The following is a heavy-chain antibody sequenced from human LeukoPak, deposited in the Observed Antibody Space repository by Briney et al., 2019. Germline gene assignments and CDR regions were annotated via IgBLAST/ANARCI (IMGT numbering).Heavy chain of an antibody. CDR1: GFTFSSYW. CDR3: ARVRAVRFFEWLVEGGHVDY. J-gene: IGHJ4*02. D-gene: IGHD3-3*01. CDR2: IKQDGSEK. Sequence: GGSLRLSCAASGFTFSSYWMSWVRQAPGKGLEWVANIKQDGSEKYYVDSVKGRFTISRDNAKKSLYLQMISLRAEDTAVYYCARVRAVRFFEWLVEGGHVDYWGQGTLVTVSS. V-gene: IGHV3-7*01.